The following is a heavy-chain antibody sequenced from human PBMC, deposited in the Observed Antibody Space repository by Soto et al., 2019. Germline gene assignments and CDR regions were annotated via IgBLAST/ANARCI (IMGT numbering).Heavy chain of an antibody. CDR1: GGSFSGYY. J-gene: IGHJ4*02. CDR2: INHSGST. D-gene: IGHD3-10*01. Sequence: PSETLSLTCAVYGGSFSGYYWSWIRQPPGKGLEWIGEINHSGSTNYNPSLKSRVTISVDTSKNQFSLKLSSVTAADTAVYYCASGYDYYGSGSLFWGQGTLVTVSS. CDR3: ASGYDYYGSGSLF. V-gene: IGHV4-34*01.